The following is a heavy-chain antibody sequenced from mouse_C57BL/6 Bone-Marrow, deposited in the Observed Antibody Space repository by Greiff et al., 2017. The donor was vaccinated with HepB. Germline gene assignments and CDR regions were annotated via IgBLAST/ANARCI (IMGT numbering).Heavy chain of an antibody. CDR2: IDPSDSET. Sequence: QVQLQQPGAELVRPGSSVKLSCKASGYTFTSYWMHWVKQRPIQGLEWIGNIDPSDSETHYNQKFKDKATLTVDKSSSTAYMQLSSLTSEDSAVYYCARDKAPPTIVTTRAYYYAMDYWGQGTSVTVSS. CDR3: ARDKAPPTIVTTRAYYYAMDY. J-gene: IGHJ4*01. V-gene: IGHV1-52*01. CDR1: GYTFTSYW. D-gene: IGHD2-5*01.